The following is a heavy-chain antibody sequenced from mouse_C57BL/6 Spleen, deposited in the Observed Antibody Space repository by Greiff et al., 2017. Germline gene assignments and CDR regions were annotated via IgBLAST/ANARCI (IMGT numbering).Heavy chain of an antibody. CDR1: GYAFSSSW. Sequence: QVQLQQSGPELVKPGASVKISCKASGYAFSSSWMNWVKQRPGKGLEWIGRIYPGDGDTNYNGKFKGKATLTADKSSSTAYMQLSSLTSEDSAVYFCGYGYDEGYAMGYWGEGSSVTVSS. D-gene: IGHD2-2*01. J-gene: IGHJ4*01. V-gene: IGHV1-82*01. CDR3: GYGYDEGYAMGY. CDR2: IYPGDGDT.